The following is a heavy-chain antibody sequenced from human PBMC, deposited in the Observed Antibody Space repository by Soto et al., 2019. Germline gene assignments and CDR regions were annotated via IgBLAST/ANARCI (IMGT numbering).Heavy chain of an antibody. J-gene: IGHJ5*02. Sequence: SETLSLTCTVSGGSISSYYWSWIRQPPGKGLEWIGYIYYSGSTNYNPSLKSRVTISVDTSKNQFSLKLSSVTAADTAVYYCARGVRSSFFDPWGQGTLVTVSS. CDR1: GGSISSYY. CDR2: IYYSGST. CDR3: ARGVRSSFFDP. D-gene: IGHD3-16*02. V-gene: IGHV4-59*01.